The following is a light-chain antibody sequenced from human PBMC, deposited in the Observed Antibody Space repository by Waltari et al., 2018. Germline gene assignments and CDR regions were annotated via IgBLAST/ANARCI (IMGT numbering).Light chain of an antibody. CDR2: AAS. Sequence: DIQMTQSPSSLSASVGDRVTITCRASQSITRYLNWYQQTPGKAPTLLIYAASTLHSGVQSRFSGSGSGTDVTLSIRSLQPEDFGTYYCQQSYDTPRGLGFGGGTKGELK. CDR1: QSITRY. J-gene: IGKJ4*01. CDR3: QQSYDTPRGLG. V-gene: IGKV1-39*01.